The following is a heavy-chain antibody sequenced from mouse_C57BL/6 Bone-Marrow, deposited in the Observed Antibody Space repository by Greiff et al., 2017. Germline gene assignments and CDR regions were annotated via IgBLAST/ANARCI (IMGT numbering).Heavy chain of an antibody. D-gene: IGHD1-1*01. V-gene: IGHV1-82*01. CDR2: IYPGDGDT. Sequence: QVQLKESGPELVKPGASVKISCKASGYAFSSSWMNWVKQRPGKGLEWIGRIYPGDGDTNYNGKFKGKATLTADKSSSTAYMQLSSLTSEDSAVYFCARNLYYGSTWFAYWGQGTLVTVSA. CDR3: ARNLYYGSTWFAY. CDR1: GYAFSSSW. J-gene: IGHJ3*01.